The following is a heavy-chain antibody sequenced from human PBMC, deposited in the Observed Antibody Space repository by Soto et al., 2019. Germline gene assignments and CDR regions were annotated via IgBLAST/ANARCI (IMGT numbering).Heavy chain of an antibody. Sequence: MHGKGLEWMGIINPGDSDTRYSPSFQGLVTMSADKSISTAYLQWSSLKASDTAKYYCARQGGDYVSLDYSGQRTLVTVPS. J-gene: IGHJ4*02. D-gene: IGHD4-17*01. CDR2: INPGDSDT. CDR3: ARQGGDYVSLDY. V-gene: IGHV5-51*01.